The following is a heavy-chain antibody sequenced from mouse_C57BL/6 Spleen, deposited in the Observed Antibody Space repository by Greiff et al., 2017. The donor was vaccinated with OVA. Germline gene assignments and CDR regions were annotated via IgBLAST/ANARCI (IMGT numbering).Heavy chain of an antibody. CDR2: IDPSDSET. CDR3: ARGIYYGSRDAMDY. D-gene: IGHD1-1*01. Sequence: QVQLQQPGAELVRPGSSVKLSCKASGYTFTSYWMHWVKPRPIQGLEWIGNIDPSDSETHYNQKFKDKATLTVDKSSSTAYMQLSSLTSEDSAVYYCARGIYYGSRDAMDYWGQGTSVTVSS. V-gene: IGHV1-52*01. J-gene: IGHJ4*01. CDR1: GYTFTSYW.